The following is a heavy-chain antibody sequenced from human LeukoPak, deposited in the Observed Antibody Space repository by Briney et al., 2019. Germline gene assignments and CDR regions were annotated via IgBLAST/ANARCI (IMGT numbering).Heavy chain of an antibody. D-gene: IGHD6-19*01. CDR3: AKDGLCPDVCPTQIAVPGYFDS. J-gene: IGHJ4*02. Sequence: PGGSLRLSCAASGFTFGIFTMSWVRQAPGKGLEWISTIYSHADSTYYADSVKGRFVISRDNSRNTLLLQMNSLRAEDTAVYYCAKDGLCPDVCPTQIAVPGYFDSWGQGIRVTVSS. CDR1: GFTFGIFT. V-gene: IGHV3-23*01. CDR2: IYSHADST.